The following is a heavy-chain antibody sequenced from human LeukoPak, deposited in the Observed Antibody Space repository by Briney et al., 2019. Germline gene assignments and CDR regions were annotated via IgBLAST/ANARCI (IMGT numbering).Heavy chain of an antibody. V-gene: IGHV3-53*01. CDR1: GFTVSSNY. Sequence: GGSLRLSCAASGFTVSSNYMSWVRPAPEGGLEWVSVLYSGGSPYYADSVKGRFTISTDNSKNPLYLQMNSLRAEDTAVYYCAREGYCSSTSCYTLGDAFDIWGQGTMVTVSS. CDR3: AREGYCSSTSCYTLGDAFDI. CDR2: LYSGGSP. J-gene: IGHJ3*02. D-gene: IGHD2-2*02.